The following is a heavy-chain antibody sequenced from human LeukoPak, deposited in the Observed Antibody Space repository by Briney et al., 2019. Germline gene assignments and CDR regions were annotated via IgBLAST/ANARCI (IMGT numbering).Heavy chain of an antibody. CDR1: GFTFSSYA. V-gene: IGHV3-30-3*01. CDR2: ISYDGSNK. CDR3: AKDSLTTTVVMFSLFVDY. Sequence: PPGGSLRLSCAASGFTFSSYAMHWVRQAPGKGLEWVAVISYDGSNKYYADSVKGRFTISRDNSKNTLYLQMNSLRAEDTAVYYCAKDSLTTTVVMFSLFVDYWGQGTLVTVSS. D-gene: IGHD4-23*01. J-gene: IGHJ4*02.